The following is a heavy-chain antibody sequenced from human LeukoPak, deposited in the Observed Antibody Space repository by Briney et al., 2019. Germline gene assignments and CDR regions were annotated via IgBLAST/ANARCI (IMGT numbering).Heavy chain of an antibody. V-gene: IGHV4-59*08. CDR2: IYHSRST. CDR1: GDSISSYY. Sequence: SETLSLTCTVSGDSISSYYWSWIRQPPGKGLEWIGYIYHSRSTNYNPSLKSRVTISIDTSKNQFSLKLNSVTAADTAVYYCARHGANRQQLVMAFDIWGQGTMVTVPS. CDR3: ARHGANRQQLVMAFDI. D-gene: IGHD6-13*01. J-gene: IGHJ3*02.